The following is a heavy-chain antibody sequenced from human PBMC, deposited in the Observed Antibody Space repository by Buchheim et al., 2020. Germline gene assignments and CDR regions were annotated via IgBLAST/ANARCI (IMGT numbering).Heavy chain of an antibody. CDR1: GFTFSSYG. J-gene: IGHJ4*02. CDR2: ISYDGSNK. CDR3: AKDQTAIYSSSWYEKMGLVDY. V-gene: IGHV3-30*18. Sequence: QVQLVESGGGLVKPGRSLRLSCAASGFTFSSYGMHWVRQAPGKGLEWVAVISYDGSNKYYADSVKGRFTISRDNSKKTLYLQMNSLRAEDTAVYYCAKDQTAIYSSSWYEKMGLVDYWGQGTL. D-gene: IGHD6-13*01.